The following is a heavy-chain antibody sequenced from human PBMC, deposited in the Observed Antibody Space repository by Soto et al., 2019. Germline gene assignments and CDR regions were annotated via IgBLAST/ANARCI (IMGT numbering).Heavy chain of an antibody. CDR3: VKEHGAVAADYWYFDL. CDR1: GFTFSSYA. Sequence: PWGSLRLSCSASGFTFSSYAMHWVRQAPGKGLEYVSAISSNGGSTYYADSVKGRFTISRDNSKNTLYLQMSSLRAEDTAVYYCVKEHGAVAADYWYFDLWGRGTLVTVSS. CDR2: ISSNGGST. V-gene: IGHV3-64D*08. J-gene: IGHJ2*01. D-gene: IGHD6-19*01.